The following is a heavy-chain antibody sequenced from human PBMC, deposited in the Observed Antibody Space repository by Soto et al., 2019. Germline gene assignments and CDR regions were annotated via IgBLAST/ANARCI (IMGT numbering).Heavy chain of an antibody. CDR2: IRSKAYGGTT. D-gene: IGHD3-10*01. J-gene: IGHJ5*02. CDR3: TRRARGMVQGAGGAPFDP. CDR1: GFTFGDYA. V-gene: IGHV3-49*03. Sequence: GGSLRLSCTASGFTFGDYAMSWFRQAPGKGLEWVGFIRSKAYGGTTEYAASVKGRFTISRDDSKSIAYLQMNSLKTEDTAVYYCTRRARGMVQGAGGAPFDPWGQGTLVTVSS.